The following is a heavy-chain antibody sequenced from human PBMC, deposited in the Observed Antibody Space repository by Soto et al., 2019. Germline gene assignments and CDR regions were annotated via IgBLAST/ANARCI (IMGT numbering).Heavy chain of an antibody. Sequence: PGGSLRLSCAASWFTVSSNYMSWARQAPGKGLEWVSVIYSGGRTYYADSVKGRFTISRHDSKNTLYLQMNSLRAEDTAVYYCARGPWLEGLKYWGQGTLVTVSS. CDR3: ARGPWLEGLKY. CDR2: IYSGGRT. V-gene: IGHV3-53*04. D-gene: IGHD6-19*01. J-gene: IGHJ4*02. CDR1: WFTVSSNY.